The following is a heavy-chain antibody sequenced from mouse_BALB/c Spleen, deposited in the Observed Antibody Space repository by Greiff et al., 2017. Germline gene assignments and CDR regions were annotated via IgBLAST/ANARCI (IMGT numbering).Heavy chain of an antibody. Sequence: VQLKQSGTVLARPGASVKMSCKASGYTFTSYWMHWVKQRPGQGLEWIGAIYPGNSDTSYNQKFKGKAKLTAVTSTSTAYMELSSLTNEDSAVYYCTRPYYDYGDYFDYWGQGTTLTVSS. CDR3: TRPYYDYGDYFDY. CDR1: GYTFTSYW. D-gene: IGHD2-4*01. V-gene: IGHV1-5*01. CDR2: IYPGNSDT. J-gene: IGHJ2*01.